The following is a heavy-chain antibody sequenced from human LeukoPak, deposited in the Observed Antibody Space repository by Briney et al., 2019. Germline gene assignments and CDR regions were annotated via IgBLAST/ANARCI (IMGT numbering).Heavy chain of an antibody. CDR1: GFTFSSYG. CDR3: AKDYRGYYYDSSGYYTDY. J-gene: IGHJ4*02. V-gene: IGHV3-30*18. CDR2: ISYDGSNK. D-gene: IGHD3-22*01. Sequence: GGSLRLSCAASGFTFSSYGMHWVRQAPGKGLEWVAVISYDGSNKHYADSVKGRFTISRDNSKDTLYLQMNSLRAEDTAVYYCAKDYRGYYYDSSGYYTDYWGQGTLVTVSS.